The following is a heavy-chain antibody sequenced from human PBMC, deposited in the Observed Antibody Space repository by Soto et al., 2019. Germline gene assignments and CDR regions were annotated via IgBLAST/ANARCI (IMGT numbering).Heavy chain of an antibody. Sequence: GASVKVSCKASGGTFSSYAISWVRQAPGQWLEWMGGIIPIFGTANYAQKFQGRVTITADESTSTAYMELSSLRSEDTAVYYCARDSIAVAGRLNFDYWGQGTLVTVSS. D-gene: IGHD6-19*01. J-gene: IGHJ4*02. CDR1: GGTFSSYA. CDR2: IIPIFGTA. CDR3: ARDSIAVAGRLNFDY. V-gene: IGHV1-69*13.